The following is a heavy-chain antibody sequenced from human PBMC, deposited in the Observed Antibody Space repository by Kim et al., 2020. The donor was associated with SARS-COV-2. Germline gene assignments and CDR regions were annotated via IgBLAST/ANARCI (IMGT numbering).Heavy chain of an antibody. Sequence: SETLSLTCAVYGGSFSGYYWSWIRQPPGKGLEWIGEINHSGSTNYNPSLKSRVTISVDTSKNQFSLKLSSVTAADTAVYYCARDLNYGSGKNYYYYGMD. CDR2: INHSGST. CDR3: ARDLNYGSGKNYYYYGMD. D-gene: IGHD3-10*01. J-gene: IGHJ6*01. CDR1: GGSFSGYY. V-gene: IGHV4-34*01.